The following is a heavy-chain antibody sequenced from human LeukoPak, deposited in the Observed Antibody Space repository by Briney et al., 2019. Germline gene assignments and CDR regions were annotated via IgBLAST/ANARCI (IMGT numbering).Heavy chain of an antibody. V-gene: IGHV3-23*01. CDR2: ISGRGDST. CDR3: AKRRDYDSTGYYFTPYYFDY. Sequence: GGSLRLSCAASGFTFSSYAMTWVRQGPGKGLECVSSISGRGDSTYYVDSVKGRFSISRDNSKNTVFLQMNTLRAEDTAVYYRAKRRDYDSTGYYFTPYYFDYWGQGTLVTVSS. J-gene: IGHJ4*02. CDR1: GFTFSSYA. D-gene: IGHD3-22*01.